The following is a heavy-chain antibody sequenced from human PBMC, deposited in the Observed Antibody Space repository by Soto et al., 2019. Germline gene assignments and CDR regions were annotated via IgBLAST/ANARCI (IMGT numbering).Heavy chain of an antibody. CDR3: ARAPMVLSRSYFDS. V-gene: IGHV4-59*01. Sequence: NPSETLSLTCTVSGGSISNFYWRWIRHPPGKGLEWIGYISYSGNTNYNPSLKSRVSISVDTSKNQLSLNLTSVTAADTAVYYCARAPMVLSRSYFDSWGQGTPVTVSS. D-gene: IGHD2-8*01. J-gene: IGHJ4*02. CDR1: GGSISNFY. CDR2: ISYSGNT.